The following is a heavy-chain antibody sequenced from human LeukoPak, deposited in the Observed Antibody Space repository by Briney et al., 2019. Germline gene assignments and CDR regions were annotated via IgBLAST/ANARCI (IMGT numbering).Heavy chain of an antibody. CDR1: GGSISSSSYY. Sequence: SETLSLTCTVSGGSISSSSYYWGWIRQPPGKGLEWIGSIYYSGSTYYNPSLKSRVTISVDTSKNQFSLKLSSVTAADTAVYYCARDFSGSYSVSDDYWGQGTLVTVSS. CDR2: IYYSGST. CDR3: ARDFSGSYSVSDDY. D-gene: IGHD1-26*01. J-gene: IGHJ4*02. V-gene: IGHV4-39*07.